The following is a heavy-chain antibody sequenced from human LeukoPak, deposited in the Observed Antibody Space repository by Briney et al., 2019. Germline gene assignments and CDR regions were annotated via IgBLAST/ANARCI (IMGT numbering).Heavy chain of an antibody. D-gene: IGHD4/OR15-4a*01. V-gene: IGHV4-34*01. CDR3: ARVIAEYGGYVDY. Sequence: SETLSLTCAVYGGSFSGYYWSWIRQPPGKGLEWIGEINHSGSTNYNPSLKSRVTISVDTSKNQFSLKLSSVTAADTAVYYCARVIAEYGGYVDYWGQGTLVTVSS. CDR2: INHSGST. CDR1: GGSFSGYY. J-gene: IGHJ4*02.